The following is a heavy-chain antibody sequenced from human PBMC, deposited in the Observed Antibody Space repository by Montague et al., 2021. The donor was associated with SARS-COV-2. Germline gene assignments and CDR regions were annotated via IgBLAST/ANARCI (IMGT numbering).Heavy chain of an antibody. D-gene: IGHD2-15*01. Sequence: SETLSLTCAVHGGSFSTYSWNWIRQPPGKGLEWIGEIHHGGSTNYNPSLKIRVTISADTYTNQFSLKLTSMAAADAAVYYCSGLGDGVVPSSRLGVVPYYSDDCLDAWGKGTMVTVSS. V-gene: IGHV4-34*01. CDR3: SGLGDGVVPSSRLGVVPYYSDDCLDA. CDR2: IHHGGST. J-gene: IGHJ6*03. CDR1: GGSFSTYS.